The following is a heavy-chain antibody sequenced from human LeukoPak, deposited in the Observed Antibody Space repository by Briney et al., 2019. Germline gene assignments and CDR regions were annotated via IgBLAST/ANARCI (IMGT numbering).Heavy chain of an antibody. CDR3: ARGQEFMAGTPYYYYGMDV. CDR2: IWYDGSNK. Sequence: HPGGSLRLSCAASGFTFSSYGMHWVRQAPGKGLEWVAVIWYDGSNKYYADSVKGRFTISRDNSKNTLYLQMNSLRAEDTAVYYCARGQEFMAGTPYYYYGMDVWGQGTTVTVSS. V-gene: IGHV3-33*01. CDR1: GFTFSSYG. D-gene: IGHD6-19*01. J-gene: IGHJ6*02.